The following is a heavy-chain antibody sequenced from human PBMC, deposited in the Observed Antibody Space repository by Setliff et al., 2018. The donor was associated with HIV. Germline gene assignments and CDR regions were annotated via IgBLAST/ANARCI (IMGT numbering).Heavy chain of an antibody. CDR3: AKVALELKGDFCYMSV. CDR2: ISYDGSTT. J-gene: IGHJ6*04. D-gene: IGHD1-7*01. Sequence: PGGSLRLSCAASGFTFTSYSMHWVRQAPGKGLEWLALISYDGSTTYYADSLKGRFTISRDNSKKTLYLQMKSLRGDDSAVYFCAKVALELKGDFCYMSVWGKGTTVTVSS. V-gene: IGHV3-30*18. CDR1: GFTFTSYS.